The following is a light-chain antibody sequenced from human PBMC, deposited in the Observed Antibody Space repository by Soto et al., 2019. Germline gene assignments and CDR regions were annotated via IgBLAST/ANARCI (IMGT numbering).Light chain of an antibody. CDR3: RSYAGINNLGV. Sequence: QSALTQPPSASGSPGQSVTISCTGTSSDVGGYKYVSWYQQHPGKAPKLMIFEVNKRPSGVPDRCSGSKSGNTASLTVSGLQAEDEADYYCRSYAGINNLGVFGTGTKLTVL. CDR2: EVN. V-gene: IGLV2-8*01. CDR1: SSDVGGYKY. J-gene: IGLJ1*01.